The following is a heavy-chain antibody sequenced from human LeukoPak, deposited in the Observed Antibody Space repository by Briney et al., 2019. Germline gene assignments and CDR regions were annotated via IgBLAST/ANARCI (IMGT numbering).Heavy chain of an antibody. CDR1: GFTVSSNY. J-gene: IGHJ4*02. D-gene: IGHD6-13*01. V-gene: IGHV3-53*01. CDR3: ARVEAAAGKDY. Sequence: GGSLRLSCAASGFTVSSNYMSWVRQAPGKGLEWVSVIYSGGSTYYADSVKGRFTISRGNSKNTLYLQMNSLRAEDTAVYYCARVEAAAGKDYWGQGTLVTVSS. CDR2: IYSGGST.